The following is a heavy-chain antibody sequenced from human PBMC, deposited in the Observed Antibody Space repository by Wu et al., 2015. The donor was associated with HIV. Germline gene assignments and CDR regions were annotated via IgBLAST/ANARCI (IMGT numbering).Heavy chain of an antibody. V-gene: IGHV1-2*02. J-gene: IGHJ4*02. Sequence: QVQLVQSGAEVKKPGASVKVSCKASRSTFTGYHLHWVRQAPGQGLEWMGWINPNSGGTKYAQKFQGRVTMTRDTSISTAYLELSRLKSDDTAVYYCAHIENDWLLVDYWGQGTLVTVSS. CDR3: AHIENDWLLVDY. D-gene: IGHD3-9*01. CDR2: INPNSGGT. CDR1: RSTFTGYH.